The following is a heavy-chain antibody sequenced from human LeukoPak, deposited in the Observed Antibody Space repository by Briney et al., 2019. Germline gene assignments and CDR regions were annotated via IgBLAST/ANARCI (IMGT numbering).Heavy chain of an antibody. D-gene: IGHD2-8*01. V-gene: IGHV4-34*01. CDR1: GGSFSGYY. Sequence: SETLSLTFAVYGGSFSGYYWSWIRQPPGKGLEWIGEINHSGSTNYNPSLKSRVTISVDTSKNQFSLKLSSVTAADTAVYYCAALTDKWGFDYWGQGTLVTVSS. J-gene: IGHJ4*02. CDR3: AALTDKWGFDY. CDR2: INHSGST.